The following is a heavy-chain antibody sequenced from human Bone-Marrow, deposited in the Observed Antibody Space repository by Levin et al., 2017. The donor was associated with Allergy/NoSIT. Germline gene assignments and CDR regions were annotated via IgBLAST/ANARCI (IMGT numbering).Heavy chain of an antibody. Sequence: GVAWIRQPPGKALEWLALIYWDDNKLYSPSLKHRLTITQDTSKNRVVLTMTNMDLVDTATYFCAHRPSTWDYFDYWGQGTLVTVSS. CDR3: AHRPSTWDYFDY. J-gene: IGHJ4*02. CDR2: IYWDDNK. D-gene: IGHD1-26*01. V-gene: IGHV2-5*02. CDR1: G.